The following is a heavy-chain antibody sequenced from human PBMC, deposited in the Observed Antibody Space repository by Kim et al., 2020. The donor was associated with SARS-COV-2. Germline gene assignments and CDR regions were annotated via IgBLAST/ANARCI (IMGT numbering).Heavy chain of an antibody. D-gene: IGHD3-22*01. CDR1: GYSFTSYW. V-gene: IGHV5-10-1*01. Sequence: GESLKISCKGSGYSFTSYWISWVRQMPGKGLEWMGRIDPSDSYTNYSPPFQGHVTISADKSISTAYLQWSSLKASDTAMYYCANQYDSSGSYGMDVWGQGTTDTVSS. CDR3: ANQYDSSGSYGMDV. CDR2: IDPSDSYT. J-gene: IGHJ6*02.